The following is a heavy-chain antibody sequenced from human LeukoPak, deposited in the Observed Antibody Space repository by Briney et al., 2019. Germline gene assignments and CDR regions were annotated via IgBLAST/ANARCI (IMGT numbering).Heavy chain of an antibody. CDR3: AKIFTESAVSDYYDA. J-gene: IGHJ5*02. Sequence: GGSLRLSCAASGFTFSSYAMSWVRRGPGKGLEWVSSISGGGRIYFADSVKGRFTISRDNSKDTLYLQMNSLRAEDTAVYYCAKIFTESAVSDYYDALGQGTLVTVSS. CDR1: GFTFSSYA. D-gene: IGHD3-22*01. V-gene: IGHV3-23*01. CDR2: ISGGGRI.